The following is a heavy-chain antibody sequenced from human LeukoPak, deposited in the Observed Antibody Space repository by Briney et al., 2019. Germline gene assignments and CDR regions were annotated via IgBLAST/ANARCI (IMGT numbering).Heavy chain of an antibody. V-gene: IGHV4-59*01. J-gene: IGHJ4*02. CDR2: IYYSGST. CDR3: ARDRAGGFDY. D-gene: IGHD3-10*01. Sequence: WETLSLTCTVSGGSISSYYWSWIRQPPGKGLEWIGYIYYSGSTNYNPSLKSRVTISVDTSKNQFSLKLSSVTAADTAVYYCARDRAGGFDYWGQGTRVTVSS. CDR1: GGSISSYY.